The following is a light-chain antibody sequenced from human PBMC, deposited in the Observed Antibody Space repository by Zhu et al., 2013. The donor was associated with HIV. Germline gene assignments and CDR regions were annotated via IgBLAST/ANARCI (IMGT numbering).Light chain of an antibody. J-gene: IGKJ1*01. V-gene: IGKV4-1*01. CDR2: WAS. CDR1: QNVLYSSNNKNY. Sequence: DIVMTQSPDSLAVSLGERATINCKSSQNVLYSSNNKNYLAWYQQRPGQPPNLLIYWASTRGSGVPDRFSGSGSGTDFTLTISSLQAEDVAVYYCQQYYSTPPTFGQGTRVEIK. CDR3: QQYYSTPPT.